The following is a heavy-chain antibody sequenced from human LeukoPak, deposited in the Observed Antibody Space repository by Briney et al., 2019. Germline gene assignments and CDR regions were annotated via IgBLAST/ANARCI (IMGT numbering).Heavy chain of an antibody. CDR2: MNHSGST. J-gene: IGHJ1*01. Sequence: SETLSLTCTVSGGSISSGTYYWGWIRQPPGKGLEWIGEMNHSGSTNYSPSLKSRVIVSVDTSKNQFSLKLTSVTAADTAVYYCARHGFAGAFQHWGQGTLVTVSS. D-gene: IGHD3-10*01. V-gene: IGHV4-39*01. CDR3: ARHGFAGAFQH. CDR1: GGSISSGTYY.